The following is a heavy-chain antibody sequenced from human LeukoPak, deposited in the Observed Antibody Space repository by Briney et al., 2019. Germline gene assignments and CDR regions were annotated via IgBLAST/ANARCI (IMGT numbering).Heavy chain of an antibody. J-gene: IGHJ5*02. CDR1: GGSISSSY. CDR2: IYYSGST. CDR3: ARYNYDFWSGYSKWFDP. Sequence: PSETLSLTCTVSGGSISSSYWSWIRQPPGKGLEWIGYIYYSGSTNYNPSLKSRVTISVDTSKNQFSLKLSSVAAADTAVYYCARYNYDFWSGYSKWFDPWGQGTLVTVSS. D-gene: IGHD3-3*01. V-gene: IGHV4-59*01.